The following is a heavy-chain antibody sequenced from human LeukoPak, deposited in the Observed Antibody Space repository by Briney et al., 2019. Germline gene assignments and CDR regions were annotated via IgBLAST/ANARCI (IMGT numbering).Heavy chain of an antibody. V-gene: IGHV4-34*01. D-gene: IGHD5-12*01. CDR3: ARALVRATMVWYFDL. J-gene: IGHJ2*01. CDR2: ISHSGST. Sequence: PSETLSLTCTVSSGSISSYYWSWIRQPPGKGLEWIGEISHSGSTNYSPSLKSRVTISVDTSKNQFSLNLSSVTAADTAVYYCARALVRATMVWYFDLWGRGTLVTVSS. CDR1: SGSISSYY.